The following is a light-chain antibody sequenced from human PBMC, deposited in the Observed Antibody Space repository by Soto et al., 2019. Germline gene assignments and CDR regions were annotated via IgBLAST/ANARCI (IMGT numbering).Light chain of an antibody. V-gene: IGKV3-15*01. J-gene: IGKJ5*01. CDR2: GAS. CDR3: QQYKSWPPIT. Sequence: EIVMTQSPVTLSVSPGERATLSCRASQTVTTDLAWYQQKPGQAPRLVIHGASTRATDFPARFSGSGSGTEFTLTISSLKSEDYAVYYCQQYKSWPPITFGQGTRLEIK. CDR1: QTVTTD.